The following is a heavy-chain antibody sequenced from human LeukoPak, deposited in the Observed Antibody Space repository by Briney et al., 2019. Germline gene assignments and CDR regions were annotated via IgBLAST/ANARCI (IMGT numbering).Heavy chain of an antibody. CDR2: ISSSTTTI. J-gene: IGHJ4*02. D-gene: IGHD3-3*01. CDR3: ARTPYDFWSASYSYYFDY. CDR1: GFSFSSYS. Sequence: GGSLRLSCAASGFSFSSYSMNWVRQAPGKGLEWVSYISSSTTTIYYADSVKGRFTISRDNAKNSLYLQMNSLRAEDTAVFYCARTPYDFWSASYSYYFDYWGQGTLVTVSS. V-gene: IGHV3-48*01.